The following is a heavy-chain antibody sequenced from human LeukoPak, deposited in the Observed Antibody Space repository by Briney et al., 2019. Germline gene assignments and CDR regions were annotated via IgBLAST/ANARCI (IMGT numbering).Heavy chain of an antibody. CDR1: GFTFSNYE. CDR3: ARYRADEVSYDALDI. Sequence: GGSLRLSCVGSGFTFSNYEMNWVRQAPGKGLDWVSYIYSSGDIIYYADSVKGRFTISRDNAKNSVYLQINSLRAEDTAVYYCARYRADEVSYDALDIWGQGTMVTVSS. V-gene: IGHV3-48*03. D-gene: IGHD3-10*01. J-gene: IGHJ3*02. CDR2: IYSSGDII.